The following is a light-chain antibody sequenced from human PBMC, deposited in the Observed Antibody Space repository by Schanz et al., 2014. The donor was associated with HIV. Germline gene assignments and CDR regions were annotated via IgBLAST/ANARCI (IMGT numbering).Light chain of an antibody. CDR1: QSVSSSY. Sequence: VLTQSPVILSLSPGERATLSCRASQSVSSSYLAWYQQKPGQAPRLLIYDVSTRATGIPARFSGSGSGTDFTLTISRLEPEDFAVYYCQQYGSSSTFGGGTKVEIK. J-gene: IGKJ4*01. V-gene: IGKV3-20*01. CDR2: DVS. CDR3: QQYGSSST.